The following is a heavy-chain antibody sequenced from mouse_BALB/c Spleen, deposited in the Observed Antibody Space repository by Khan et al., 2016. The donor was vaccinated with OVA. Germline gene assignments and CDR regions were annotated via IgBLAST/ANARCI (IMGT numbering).Heavy chain of an antibody. V-gene: IGHV3-2*02. CDR1: GYSITSGYV. D-gene: IGHD1-2*01. CDR3: ARTARIKY. CDR2: ISYSGST. Sequence: EVKLQESGPGLVKPSQSLSLTCTVTGYSITSGYVWNWIRQFPGNKLEWMGYISYSGSTHYNPSLKSRISITRDTSKNQFFLQLNSVTTEDTATYYCARTARIKYWGQGTTLTVSS. J-gene: IGHJ2*01.